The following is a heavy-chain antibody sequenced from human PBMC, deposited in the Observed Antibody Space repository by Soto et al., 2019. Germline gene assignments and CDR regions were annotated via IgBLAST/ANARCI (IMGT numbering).Heavy chain of an antibody. CDR1: GGSISSSSYY. Sequence: SETLSLTCTVYGGSISSSSYYWGWIRQPPGKGLEWIGSIYYSGSTYYNPTLKSRVTISVDTSRNQFSLKLNSVAAADMGIYYCARQGRRASTDHYMDVWGKGITVTVS. CDR2: IYYSGST. CDR3: ARQGRRASTDHYMDV. J-gene: IGHJ6*03. V-gene: IGHV4-39*01.